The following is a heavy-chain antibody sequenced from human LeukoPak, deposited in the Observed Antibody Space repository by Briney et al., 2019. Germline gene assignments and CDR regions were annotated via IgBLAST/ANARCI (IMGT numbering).Heavy chain of an antibody. CDR1: GFTFSNYA. D-gene: IGHD6-13*01. V-gene: IGHV3-30-3*01. CDR3: ASAAGPFDN. CDR2: ISDDGGNK. Sequence: GGSLRLSCAASGFTFSNYAMHWVRQAPGKGLEWVAVISDDGGNKYYADSVKGRFTISRDNSKNTLYLQMNSLRAEDTAVYYCASAAGPFDNWGQGTLVTVSS. J-gene: IGHJ4*02.